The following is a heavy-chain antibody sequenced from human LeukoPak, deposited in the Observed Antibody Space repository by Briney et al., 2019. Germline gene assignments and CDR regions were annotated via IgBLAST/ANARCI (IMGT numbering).Heavy chain of an antibody. CDR2: ISYDGSNK. J-gene: IGHJ4*02. V-gene: IGHV3-30*18. CDR3: AKGSSYASGSYPYYFEY. D-gene: IGHD3-10*01. CDR1: GFTFSSYG. Sequence: GRSLRLSCAASGFTFSSYGMHWVRQAPGKGLEWVAVISYDGSNKYNADSVKGRFTISRDNSKNTLYLQMNSLRAEDTAVYFCAKGSSYASGSYPYYFEYWGQGTLVTVSS.